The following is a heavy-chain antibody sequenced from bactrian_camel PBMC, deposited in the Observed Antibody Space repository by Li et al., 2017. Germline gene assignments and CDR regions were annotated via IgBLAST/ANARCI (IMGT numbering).Heavy chain of an antibody. V-gene: IGHV3S40*01. D-gene: IGHD1*01. Sequence: VQLVESGGDSVQDGGSLKLTCAASGYTDTLSCMGWFRQAPGKEREGLAVIYPPIHFSHYADSVKGRFTISQDNAKNTAYLQMNSLKPEDSAMYYCAAASRPIFAGYRFSPSDFDYWGQGTQVTVS. J-gene: IGHJ6*01. CDR2: IYPPIHFS. CDR1: GYTDTLSC. CDR3: AAASRPIFAGYRFSPSDFDY.